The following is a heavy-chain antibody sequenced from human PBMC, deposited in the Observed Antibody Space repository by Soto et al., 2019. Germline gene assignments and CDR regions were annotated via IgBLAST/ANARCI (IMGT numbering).Heavy chain of an antibody. D-gene: IGHD3-22*01. CDR1: GFTVSTNY. J-gene: IGHJ5*02. CDR2: IYTSGRT. CDR3: ARSDYYHSSGYFCGLDP. V-gene: IGHV3-53*02. Sequence: EVQVVETGGDLVQPGGSLRLSCVASGFTVSTNYMTWVRQAPGKGLEWVSVIYTSGRTYYTDSVKGRFTISRDNSKNTLYLQINRLRAEDTAIYYCARSDYYHSSGYFCGLDPWGQGTLVTVSS.